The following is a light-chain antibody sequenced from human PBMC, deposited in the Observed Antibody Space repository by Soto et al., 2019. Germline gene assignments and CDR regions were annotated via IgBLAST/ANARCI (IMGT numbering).Light chain of an antibody. J-gene: IGKJ1*01. CDR2: GAS. Sequence: DIQMTQSPSSLSASVGDRVTITCRASQTINKYLNWYQHKPGKAPALLISGASSLHSGVPTRFSGGGAGTYFTLTIRRLQHEDFATYYCQQTYSTPGTFGRGTKVEI. CDR1: QTINKY. V-gene: IGKV1-39*01. CDR3: QQTYSTPGT.